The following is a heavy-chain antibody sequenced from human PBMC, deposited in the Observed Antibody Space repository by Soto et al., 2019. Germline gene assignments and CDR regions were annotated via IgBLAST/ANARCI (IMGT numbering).Heavy chain of an antibody. CDR2: IIPLFGTT. CDR3: ARPRSHYYDRSAELAFDI. CDR1: GGTFNNYA. Sequence: SVKVSCKASGGTFNNYAISWVRQAPGQGLEWMGGIIPLFGTTNYAQKFQGRVTITADESTSTAYMELSSLRSEDTAFYYCARPRSHYYDRSAELAFDIWGQGTMVTVSS. J-gene: IGHJ3*02. D-gene: IGHD3-22*01. V-gene: IGHV1-69*13.